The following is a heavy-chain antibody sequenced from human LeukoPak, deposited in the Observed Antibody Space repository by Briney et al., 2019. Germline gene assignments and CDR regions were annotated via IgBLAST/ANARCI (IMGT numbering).Heavy chain of an antibody. CDR2: IRSKADSYAT. CDR1: GFTFSGSA. V-gene: IGHV3-73*01. J-gene: IGHJ4*02. CDR3: ARYCSGASCYSGVDY. Sequence: GESLKISCAASGFTFSGSAIHWVRQASGKGLEWVGRIRSKADSYATTYSVSVKGRFTISRDDSKNTAYLQMSSLRAEDTAVYYCARYCSGASCYSGVDYWGQGTLVPVSS. D-gene: IGHD2-15*01.